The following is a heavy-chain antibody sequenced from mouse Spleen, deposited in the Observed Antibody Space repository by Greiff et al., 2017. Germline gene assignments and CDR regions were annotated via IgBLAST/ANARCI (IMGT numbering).Heavy chain of an antibody. D-gene: IGHD1-1*01. J-gene: IGHJ2*01. CDR1: GYSFTDYN. Sequence: EVKLMESGPELVKPGASVKISCKASGYSFTDYNMNWVKQSNGKSLEWIGVINPNYGTTSYNQKFKGKATLTVDQSSSTAYMQLNSLTSEDSAVYYCARRGIYYYDGSSFDYWGQGTTLTVSS. V-gene: IGHV1-39*01. CDR2: INPNYGTT. CDR3: ARRGIYYYDGSSFDY.